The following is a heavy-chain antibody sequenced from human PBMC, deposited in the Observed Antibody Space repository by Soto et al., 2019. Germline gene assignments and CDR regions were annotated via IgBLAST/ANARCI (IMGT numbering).Heavy chain of an antibody. D-gene: IGHD2-21*01. Sequence: QVQLQESGPGLVKPSQTLSLTCTVSGGSISDGAYYWSWIRQRPGKGLEWIGHIYDSGNTYNNPSLKSRLTISVDTSKNHFSQNLNSVTAADTAVYYCASGLSGDKVDQWGQGTLVTVSS. CDR2: IYDSGNT. J-gene: IGHJ4*01. V-gene: IGHV4-30-4*01. CDR3: ASGLSGDKVDQ. CDR1: GGSISDGAYY.